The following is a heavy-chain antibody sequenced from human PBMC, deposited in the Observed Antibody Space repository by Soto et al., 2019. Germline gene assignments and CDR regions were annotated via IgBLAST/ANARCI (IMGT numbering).Heavy chain of an antibody. CDR2: IIAIFGTA. J-gene: IGHJ6*02. D-gene: IGHD2-2*02. V-gene: IGHV1-69*01. CDR1: GGTFSSYA. Sequence: QVQLVQSGAEVKKPGSSVKVSCKASGGTFSSYAISWVRQAPGQGLEWMGGIIAIFGTANYAQKFQGRVTITADESTSTAYMELSSLRSEDTAVYYCARARKIVVVPAAILSGYYYDGMDVWGQGTTVTVSS. CDR3: ARARKIVVVPAAILSGYYYDGMDV.